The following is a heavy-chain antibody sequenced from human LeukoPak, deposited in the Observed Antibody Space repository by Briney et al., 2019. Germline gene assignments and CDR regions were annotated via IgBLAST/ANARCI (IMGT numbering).Heavy chain of an antibody. V-gene: IGHV3-23*01. Sequence: PGGSLRLSCAASGFTFSHFAMMWVRQAPGTGLQWVSTITGYGATFYADSVRGRFTIFRDTSMNTLFLQMNSLGAEDTAVYYCAKGAAAGIVDWFDPWGQGTLVTVSS. CDR3: AKGAAAGIVDWFDP. CDR1: GFTFSHFA. J-gene: IGHJ5*02. CDR2: ITGYGAT. D-gene: IGHD6-13*01.